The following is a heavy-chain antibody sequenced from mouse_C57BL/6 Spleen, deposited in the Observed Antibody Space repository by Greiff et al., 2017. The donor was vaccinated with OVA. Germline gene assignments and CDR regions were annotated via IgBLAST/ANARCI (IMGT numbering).Heavy chain of an antibody. J-gene: IGHJ3*01. CDR1: GYAFSSYW. Sequence: VQLVESGAELVKPGASVKISCKASGYAFSSYWMNWVKQRPGKGLEWIGQIYPGDGGTNYNGKFKGKATLTADKSSSTAYMQLSSLTSEDSAVYFCARWYYYDRPWFAYWGQGTLVTVSA. V-gene: IGHV1-80*01. CDR2: IYPGDGGT. CDR3: ARWYYYDRPWFAY. D-gene: IGHD1-1*01.